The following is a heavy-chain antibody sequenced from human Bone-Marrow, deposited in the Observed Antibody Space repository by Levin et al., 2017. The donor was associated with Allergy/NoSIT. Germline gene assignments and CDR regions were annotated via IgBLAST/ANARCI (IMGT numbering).Heavy chain of an antibody. CDR3: AKAVEYCSGGSCPLDY. D-gene: IGHD2-15*01. J-gene: IGHJ4*02. Sequence: PGGSLRLSCAASGFTFSSYAMSWVRQAPGKGLEWVSAISGSGGSTYYADSVKGRFTISRDNSKNTLYLQMNSLRAEGTAVYYCAKAVEYCSGGSCPLDYWGQGTLVTVSS. CDR1: GFTFSSYA. V-gene: IGHV3-23*01. CDR2: ISGSGGST.